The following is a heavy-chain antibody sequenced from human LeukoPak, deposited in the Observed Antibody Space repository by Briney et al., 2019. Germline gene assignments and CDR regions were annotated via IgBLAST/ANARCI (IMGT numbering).Heavy chain of an antibody. CDR1: GGSISSYY. J-gene: IGHJ6*03. Sequence: TSETLSLTCTVSGGSISSYYWSWIRQPPGKGLEWIGYIYYSGSTNYNPSLKSRVTISVDTSKKQFSLKVNSVTAADTAVYYCARAPGNDYYPYYYMDVWGKGTTVTVSS. CDR2: IYYSGST. V-gene: IGHV4-59*01. CDR3: ARAPGNDYYPYYYMDV. D-gene: IGHD4/OR15-4a*01.